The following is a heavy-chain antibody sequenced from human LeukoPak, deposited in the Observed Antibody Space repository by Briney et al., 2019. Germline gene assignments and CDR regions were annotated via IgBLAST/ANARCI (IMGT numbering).Heavy chain of an antibody. V-gene: IGHV4-59*12. Sequence: SETLSLTCTVSGDSINNYYWSWIRQPPGKGLEWIGEMYLSGTTHSNPSVKSRVTISIDKSKNQFFLNLSSVTAADTAVYYCAGLVGRYSSGLYYYYFDYWGQGTLVTVSS. CDR3: AGLVGRYSSGLYYYYFDY. D-gene: IGHD3-22*01. J-gene: IGHJ4*02. CDR2: MYLSGTT. CDR1: GDSINNYY.